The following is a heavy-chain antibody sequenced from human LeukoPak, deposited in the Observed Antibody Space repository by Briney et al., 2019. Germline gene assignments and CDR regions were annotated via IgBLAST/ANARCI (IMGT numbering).Heavy chain of an antibody. CDR3: ARARATDNYYDSSGSGGYFDY. J-gene: IGHJ4*02. V-gene: IGHV4-31*03. CDR2: IYYSGST. D-gene: IGHD3-22*01. CDR1: GGSISSGGYY. Sequence: PSETLSLTCTVSGGSISSGGYYWSWIRQHPGKGLEWIGYIYYSGSTYYNPSLKSRVTISVDTSKNQFSLKLSSVTAADTAVYYCARARATDNYYDSSGSGGYFDYWGQGTLVTVSS.